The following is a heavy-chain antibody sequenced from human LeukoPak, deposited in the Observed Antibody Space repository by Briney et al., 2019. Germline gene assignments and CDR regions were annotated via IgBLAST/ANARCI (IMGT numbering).Heavy chain of an antibody. J-gene: IGHJ3*02. CDR2: ISSSGSTI. CDR1: GFTFSDYY. D-gene: IGHD5-18*01. CDR3: ARDWGIPLWDPDAFDI. V-gene: IGHV3-11*01. Sequence: GGSLRLSCAASGFTFSDYYMSWIRQAPGKGLEWVSYISSSGSTIYYADSVKGRLTISRDNAKNSLYLEMNSLRAEDAAVYYCARDWGIPLWDPDAFDIRGQGTMVTVCS.